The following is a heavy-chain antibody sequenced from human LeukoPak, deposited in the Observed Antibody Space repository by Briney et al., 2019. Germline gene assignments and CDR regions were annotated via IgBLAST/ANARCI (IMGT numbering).Heavy chain of an antibody. J-gene: IGHJ4*02. CDR3: ANIPRITMVQGVIPDY. CDR1: GFTFSNYW. CDR2: INSDGSST. D-gene: IGHD3-10*01. Sequence: GGSLRLSCAASGFTFSNYWMHWVRQAPGKGLVWVSRINSDGSSTSYADSVKGRFTISRDNAKNMLYLQMNSLRAEDTAVYYCANIPRITMVQGVIPDYWGQGTLVTVSS. V-gene: IGHV3-74*01.